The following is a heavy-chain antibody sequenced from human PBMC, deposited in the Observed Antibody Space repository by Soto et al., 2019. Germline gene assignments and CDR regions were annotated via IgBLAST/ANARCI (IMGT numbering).Heavy chain of an antibody. CDR2: ISYSGTT. CDR1: GGSISSAAYY. Sequence: SETLSLTCTVSGGSISSAAYYWSWIRQHPGKGLEWIGYISYSGTTYYNPSLKSRVTLSVDTSKNQFSLKLTSVTAADTAVYYCAIGRGYCSRGSCSQDVRGKGTTVTVS. CDR3: AIGRGYCSRGSCSQDV. V-gene: IGHV4-31*03. D-gene: IGHD2-15*01. J-gene: IGHJ6*03.